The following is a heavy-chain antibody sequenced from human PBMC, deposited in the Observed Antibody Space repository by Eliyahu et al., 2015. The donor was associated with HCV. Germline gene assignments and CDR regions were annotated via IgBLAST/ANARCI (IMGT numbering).Heavy chain of an antibody. V-gene: IGHV3-23*01. J-gene: IGHJ4*02. CDR2: ISAGGGTT. CDR3: AKSSIAVAGSMDN. CDR1: GFTFNTFA. Sequence: EVQLLESGGGLVQPGXSLRLXXTASGFTFNTFAITWVRQAPGKGLEWVSRISAGGGTTFYADSVKGRFTISRDNSKNTLFLQMNSLRADDTAVYYCAKSSIAVAGSMDNWGQGTLLTVAS. D-gene: IGHD6-19*01.